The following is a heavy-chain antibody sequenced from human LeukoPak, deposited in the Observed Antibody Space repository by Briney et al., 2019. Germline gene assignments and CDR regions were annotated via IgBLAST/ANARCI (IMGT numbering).Heavy chain of an antibody. D-gene: IGHD1-1*01. CDR2: MNPNSGNT. CDR1: GYTFTIYD. V-gene: IGHV1-8*01. CDR3: ARGGYNWNDDYYYYYMDV. J-gene: IGHJ6*03. Sequence: ASVTVSCKASGYTFTIYDINWVRQATGEGLEWMGWMNPNSGNTGYAQKFQGRVTMTRNTSISTAYMELSSLRSEDTAVYYCARGGYNWNDDYYYYYMDVWGKGTTVTVSS.